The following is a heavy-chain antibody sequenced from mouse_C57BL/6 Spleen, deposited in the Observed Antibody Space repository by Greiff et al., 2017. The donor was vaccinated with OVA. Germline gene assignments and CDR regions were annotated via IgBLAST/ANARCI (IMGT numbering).Heavy chain of an antibody. CDR2: IDPANGNT. D-gene: IGHD3-2*02. CDR3: ARGVRQRRLEYYFDY. CDR1: GFNIKNTY. Sequence: VQLQQSVAELVRPGASVKLSCTASGFNIKNTYMHWVKQRPEQGLEWIGRIDPANGNTNYAPKFQGKATITADTSSNTAYLQLSSLTSEDTAIYYGARGVRQRRLEYYFDYGGQGTTLTVSS. V-gene: IGHV14-3*01. J-gene: IGHJ2*01.